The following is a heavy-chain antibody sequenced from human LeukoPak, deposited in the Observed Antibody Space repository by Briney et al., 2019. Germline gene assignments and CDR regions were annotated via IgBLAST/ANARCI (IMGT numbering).Heavy chain of an antibody. CDR3: AREPLDY. CDR1: GFTFSTFS. Sequence: QPGGSLRLSCAASGFTFSTFSMNWVRQAPGEGLEWVSYISISSSTIYYADSVKGRFTISRDNAKNSLYLQMNSLRAEDTAVYYCAREPLDYWGQGTLVTVSS. V-gene: IGHV3-48*01. CDR2: ISISSSTI. J-gene: IGHJ4*02.